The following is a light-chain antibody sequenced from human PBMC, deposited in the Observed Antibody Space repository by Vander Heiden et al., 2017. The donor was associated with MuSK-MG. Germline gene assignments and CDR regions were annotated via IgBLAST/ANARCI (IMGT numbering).Light chain of an antibody. CDR3: QQSYSVPHT. CDR1: QSISSY. V-gene: IGKV1-39*01. Sequence: DIQMAQSPSSLPASVGDGVTITCRASQSISSYLNWYQQKPGKAPRLLIFATSTLHSGVPSRFSGSGSGTDFTLSISSLQPEDIATYYCQQSYSVPHTFGQGTKLEIK. J-gene: IGKJ2*01. CDR2: ATS.